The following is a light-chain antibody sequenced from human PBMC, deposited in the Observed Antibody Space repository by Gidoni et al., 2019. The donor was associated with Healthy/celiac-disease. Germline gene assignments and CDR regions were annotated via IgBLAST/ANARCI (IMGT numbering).Light chain of an antibody. CDR3: QQYKSYSWT. J-gene: IGKJ1*01. CDR2: DDY. V-gene: IGKV1-5*01. Sequence: DIQMTQSPSTLSASVGDRVTITCRDSQSISSWLAWYQQKPGKAPKLLIYDDYSLESGVTSRFSGSGSGTEFTLTISSLQPDDFATYYCQQYKSYSWTFGQXTKVEIK. CDR1: QSISSW.